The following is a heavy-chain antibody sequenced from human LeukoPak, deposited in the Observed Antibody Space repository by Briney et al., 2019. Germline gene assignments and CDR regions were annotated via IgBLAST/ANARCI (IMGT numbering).Heavy chain of an antibody. CDR2: ISYHGMNK. Sequence: GGSLRLSCAASGFTFSNYAMHWVRQAPGKGLEWVAVISYHGMNKFYADSVKGRFTISRDSSKNALYLQMNSLRPEDTAVYFCARGADGGSGSLANYFDCWGQGSPVTVSS. CDR1: GFTFSNYA. CDR3: ARGADGGSGSLANYFDC. J-gene: IGHJ4*02. V-gene: IGHV3-30*04. D-gene: IGHD3-10*01.